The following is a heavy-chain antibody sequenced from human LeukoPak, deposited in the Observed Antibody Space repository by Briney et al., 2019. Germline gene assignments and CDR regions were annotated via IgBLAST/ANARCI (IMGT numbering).Heavy chain of an antibody. V-gene: IGHV5-10-1*01. CDR3: ARESIYSYYEMDV. CDR2: IDPSDSYT. CDR1: GYSFTSYW. J-gene: IGHJ6*02. D-gene: IGHD6-6*01. Sequence: GESLKISCKGSGYSFTSYWISWVRQMPGKGLEWMGKIDPSDSYTNYSPSFQGHVTISADKSIRTAYLQWSSLKASDIAMYFCARESIYSYYEMDVWGQGTTVTVSS.